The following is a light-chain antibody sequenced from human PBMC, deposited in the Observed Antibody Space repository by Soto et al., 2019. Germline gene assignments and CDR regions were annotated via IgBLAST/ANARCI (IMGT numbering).Light chain of an antibody. V-gene: IGKV1-8*01. J-gene: IGKJ3*01. CDR1: QGISSY. Sequence: AIRMTQSPSSLSASTGDRVTITCRASQGISSYLAWYQQKPGKAPKLLIYAASTLQSGVPSRFSGSGSGTDFTLTISCLQSEDFATYYCQQYYSVPVTFGPGTKVDIK. CDR3: QQYYSVPVT. CDR2: AAS.